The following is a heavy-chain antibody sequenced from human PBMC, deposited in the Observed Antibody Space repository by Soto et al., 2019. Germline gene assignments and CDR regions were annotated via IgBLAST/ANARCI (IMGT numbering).Heavy chain of an antibody. Sequence: SETLSLTCTVSGGSISSSSYYWGWIRQPPGKGLEWIGSIYYSGSTYYNPSLKSRVTISVDTSKNQFSLKLSSVTAADTAVYYCARVTPLDYYDILTGYSLFGYWGQGTLVTVSS. V-gene: IGHV4-39*07. CDR3: ARVTPLDYYDILTGYSLFGY. CDR2: IYYSGST. D-gene: IGHD3-9*01. CDR1: GGSISSSSYY. J-gene: IGHJ4*02.